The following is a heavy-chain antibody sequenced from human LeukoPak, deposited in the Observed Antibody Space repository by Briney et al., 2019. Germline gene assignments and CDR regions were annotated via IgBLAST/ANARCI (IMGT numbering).Heavy chain of an antibody. D-gene: IGHD3-10*01. CDR1: GYTFTDSY. J-gene: IGHJ4*02. Sequence: ASVKVSCKASGYTFTDSYIHWVRQAPGQGLEWIGWINPNGGETIYAQKLQGSVTMTRDTSINTAYMELNRLRSDDTAVYFCARTRGHHATMAYFDYWGQGTLVTVSS. CDR2: INPNGGET. CDR3: ARTRGHHATMAYFDY. V-gene: IGHV1-2*02.